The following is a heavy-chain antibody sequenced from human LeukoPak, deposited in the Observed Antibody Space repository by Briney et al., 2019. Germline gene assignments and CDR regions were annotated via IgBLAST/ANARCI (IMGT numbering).Heavy chain of an antibody. J-gene: IGHJ3*02. CDR3: ARERAPFWSGYDDAFDI. D-gene: IGHD3-3*01. CDR1: GGTFSSYA. CDR2: IIPIFGTA. Sequence: SVKVSCKASGGTFSSYAISWVRQAPGQGLEWMGRIIPIFGTANYAQKFQGRVTITTDESTSTAYMELSSLRSEDTAVYYCARERAPFWSGYDDAFDIWGQGTMVTVSS. V-gene: IGHV1-69*05.